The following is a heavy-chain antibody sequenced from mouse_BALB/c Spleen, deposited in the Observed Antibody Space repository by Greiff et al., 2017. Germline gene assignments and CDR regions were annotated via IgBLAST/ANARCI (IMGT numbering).Heavy chain of an antibody. D-gene: IGHD2-12*01. CDR1: GFNIKDTY. V-gene: IGHV14-3*02. CDR2: IDPANGNT. J-gene: IGHJ3*01. Sequence: VQLQHSGAELVKPGASVKLSCTASGFNIKDTYMHWVKQRPEQGLEWIGRIDPANGNTKYDPKFQGKATITADTSSNTAYLQLSSLTSEDTAVYYCAGSYDGDWFAYWGQGTLVTVSA. CDR3: AGSYDGDWFAY.